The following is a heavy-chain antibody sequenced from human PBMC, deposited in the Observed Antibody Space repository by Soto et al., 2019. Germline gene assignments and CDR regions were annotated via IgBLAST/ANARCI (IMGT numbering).Heavy chain of an antibody. J-gene: IGHJ6*02. CDR1: GGSISSSSYY. Sequence: SETLSLTCTVSGGSISSSSYYWGWIRQHPGKGLEWIGSIYYSGSTYYNPSLKSRVTISVDTSKNQFSLKLSSVTAADTAVYYCAREETAWPLAYGLDVWGQGTTVTVSS. D-gene: IGHD2-21*02. CDR2: IYYSGST. V-gene: IGHV4-39*02. CDR3: AREETAWPLAYGLDV.